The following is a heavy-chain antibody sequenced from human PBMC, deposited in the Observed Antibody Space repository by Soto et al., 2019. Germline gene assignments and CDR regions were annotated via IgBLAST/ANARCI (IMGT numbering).Heavy chain of an antibody. CDR3: AKTSSSSSRNDFDI. D-gene: IGHD6-6*01. Sequence: EVQLFESGGGLVQPGGSLRLSCAASGFTFSSYAMNWVRQAPGKGLEWVSSISGSDGSTYYADSVKGRFTISRDNSKNTLYMQMNSLRVDDTAVYYCAKTSSSSSRNDFDIWGQGTKVTVS. V-gene: IGHV3-23*01. J-gene: IGHJ3*02. CDR2: ISGSDGST. CDR1: GFTFSSYA.